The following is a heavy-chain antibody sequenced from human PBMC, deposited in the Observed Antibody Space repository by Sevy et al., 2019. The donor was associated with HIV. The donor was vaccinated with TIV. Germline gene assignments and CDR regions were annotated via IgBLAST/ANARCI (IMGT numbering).Heavy chain of an antibody. D-gene: IGHD2-15*01. CDR3: ARDGSSGSCSYSGPTDY. Sequence: GGCLRLSCAASGFTFSSYTMNWVRQAPGKGLEWVSYISSSSSTIYYADSVKGRFTISRDNAKNSLYLQMISLRDEDTAVYYCARDGSSGSCSYSGPTDYWGHGTLVTVSS. J-gene: IGHJ4*01. CDR2: ISSSSSTI. V-gene: IGHV3-48*02. CDR1: GFTFSSYT.